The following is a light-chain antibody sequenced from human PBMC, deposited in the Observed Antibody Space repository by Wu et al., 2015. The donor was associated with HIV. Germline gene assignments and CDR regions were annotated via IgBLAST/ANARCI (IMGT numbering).Light chain of an antibody. CDR3: QQYSDYPWT. CDR2: TTS. V-gene: IGKV1-5*03. CDR1: QNIRRW. Sequence: DIQMTQSPSTLSASVGDRVTITCRASQNIRRWLAWYQQKPGKAPKLLIYTTSTLESGVPSRFSGTGSEKEFTLTINNLQPDDFASYYCQQYSDYPWTFGQGTKVEI. J-gene: IGKJ1*01.